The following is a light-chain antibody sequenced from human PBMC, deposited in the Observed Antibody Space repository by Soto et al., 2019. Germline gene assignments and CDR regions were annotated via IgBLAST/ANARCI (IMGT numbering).Light chain of an antibody. CDR3: RSFAVSNSFV. Sequence: QSVLTQPPSVSAAPGQKVTISCSGSSSNIGNNYVSWYQQLPGTAPKLLIYENNKRPSGIPDRFSGSKSGTSATLGITGLQTGDEADYYCRSFAVSNSFVFGTGTKVTVL. J-gene: IGLJ1*01. CDR1: SSNIGNNY. V-gene: IGLV1-51*02. CDR2: ENN.